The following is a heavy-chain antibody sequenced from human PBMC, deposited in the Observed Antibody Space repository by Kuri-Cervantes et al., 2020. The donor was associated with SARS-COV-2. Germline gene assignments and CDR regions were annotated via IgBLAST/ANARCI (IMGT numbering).Heavy chain of an antibody. CDR3: ARGRPLVDY. CDR2: VYYTGVA. V-gene: IGHV4-59*01. CDR1: SGSISTFY. Sequence: SETLSLTCSVSSGSISTFYWSWIRQFPGKRLEWIRYVYYTGVAKYNPSLKSRVTMSVDTSKNQFSLRLSSVTPADTAIYSCARGRPLVDYWGQGTLVTVSS. J-gene: IGHJ4*02.